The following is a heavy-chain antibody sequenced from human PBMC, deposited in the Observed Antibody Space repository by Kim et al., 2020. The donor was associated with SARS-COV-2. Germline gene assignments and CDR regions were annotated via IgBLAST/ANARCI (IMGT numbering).Heavy chain of an antibody. V-gene: IGHV1-69*01. CDR2: FGTA. D-gene: IGHD6-13*01. CDR3: ARDYLYSS. Sequence: FGTANYAQKFQGRVTITADESTSTAYMELSSLRSEDTAVYYCARDYLYSSWGQGTLVTVSS. J-gene: IGHJ4*02.